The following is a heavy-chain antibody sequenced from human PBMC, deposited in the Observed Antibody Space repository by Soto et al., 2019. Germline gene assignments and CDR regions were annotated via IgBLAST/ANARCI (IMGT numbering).Heavy chain of an antibody. CDR1: GFSLTTGGVA. CDR3: APRECSGADCYSRVYVGL. J-gene: IGHJ2*01. Sequence: ITLKESGPTLVKPTQTLTLTCTFSGFSLTTGGVAVGWIRQPPGKALEWLALIYWDDDKRYSPSLKSRLSITTDTAKNQVILTMTNTDPVDPATFYGAPRECSGADCYSRVYVGLLGRGDLGTVSS. V-gene: IGHV2-5*02. D-gene: IGHD2-15*01. CDR2: IYWDDDK.